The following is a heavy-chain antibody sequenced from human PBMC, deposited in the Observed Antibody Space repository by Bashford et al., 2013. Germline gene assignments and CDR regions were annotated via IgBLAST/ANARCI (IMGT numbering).Heavy chain of an antibody. V-gene: IGHV5-51*01. D-gene: IGHD2-15*01. CDR3: ARHFVVVVAATHPMYYYGMDV. J-gene: IGHJ6*02. CDR1: GYSFTSYW. Sequence: GESLKISCKGSGYSFTSYWIGWVRQMPGKGLEWMGIIYPGDSDTRYSPSFQGQVTISADKSISTAYLQWSSLKASDTAMYYCARHFVVVVAATHPMYYYGMDVWGQGTTVTVSS. CDR2: IYPGDSDT.